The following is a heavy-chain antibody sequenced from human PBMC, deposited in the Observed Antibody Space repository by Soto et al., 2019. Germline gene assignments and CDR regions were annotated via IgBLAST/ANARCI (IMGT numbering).Heavy chain of an antibody. Sequence: QVQLVQSGAEVKKPGASVKVSCKASGYTFTSYGISWVRQAPGQGLEWMGWISAYNGNTNYAQKLQGRVTMTTDTSTSTAYMALRSLRSDDTAVYYCARSTSRDGYHYDYYYGMDVWGQGTTVTVSS. J-gene: IGHJ6*02. CDR1: GYTFTSYG. CDR2: ISAYNGNT. CDR3: ARSTSRDGYHYDYYYGMDV. V-gene: IGHV1-18*01. D-gene: IGHD5-12*01.